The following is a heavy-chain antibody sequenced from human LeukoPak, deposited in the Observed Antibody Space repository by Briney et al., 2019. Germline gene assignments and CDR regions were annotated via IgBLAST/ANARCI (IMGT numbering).Heavy chain of an antibody. CDR3: AKGIGRTCSRGNVFDS. CDR1: GFTVSSNY. V-gene: IGHV3-53*01. Sequence: PGGSLRLSCAASGFTVSSNYMSWVRQAPGKGLEWVSVIYSGGSTYYADSVKGRFTISRDNSKNTLYLQMNSLRAEDTAVYYCAKGIGRTCSRGNVFDSWGQGILVTVSS. CDR2: IYSGGST. J-gene: IGHJ4*02. D-gene: IGHD1-1*01.